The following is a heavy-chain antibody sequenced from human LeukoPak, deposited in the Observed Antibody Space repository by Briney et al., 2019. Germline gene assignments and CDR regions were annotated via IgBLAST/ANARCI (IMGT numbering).Heavy chain of an antibody. J-gene: IGHJ6*02. Sequence: GASVTVSCKASGGTFSSYAISWVRQAPGQGLEWMGGIIPIFGTANYAQKFQGRVTITADESTSTAYMELSSLRSEDTAVYYCASSPQQLASYYYYYYGMDVWGQGTTVTVSS. D-gene: IGHD6-13*01. V-gene: IGHV1-69*13. CDR3: ASSPQQLASYYYYYYGMDV. CDR1: GGTFSSYA. CDR2: IIPIFGTA.